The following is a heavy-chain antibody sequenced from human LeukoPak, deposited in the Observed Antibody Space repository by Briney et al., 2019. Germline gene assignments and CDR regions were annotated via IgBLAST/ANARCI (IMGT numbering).Heavy chain of an antibody. J-gene: IGHJ4*02. D-gene: IGHD3-22*01. CDR3: ARAGPYDNHPFDY. V-gene: IGHV3-23*01. CDR2: ISGSGGST. Sequence: GGSLRLSCAASGFTFSSYAVSWVRQAPGKGLEWVSAISGSGGSTYYADSVKGRFTISRDNSKNTLYLQMNSLRAEDTAVYYCARAGPYDNHPFDYWGQGTLVTVSS. CDR1: GFTFSSYA.